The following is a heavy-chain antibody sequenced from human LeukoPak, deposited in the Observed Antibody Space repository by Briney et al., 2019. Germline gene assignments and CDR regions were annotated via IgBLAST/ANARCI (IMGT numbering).Heavy chain of an antibody. J-gene: IGHJ4*02. CDR3: AKDRYSSGWYPFDY. CDR2: ISGSGGST. D-gene: IGHD6-19*01. CDR1: GFTFSSYA. Sequence: GGSLRLSCAASGFTFSSYAMSWVRQAPGKGLEWVSAISGSGGSTYYADSVKGRFAISSDNSKSTLYLQVNSLRAEDTAVYYCAKDRYSSGWYPFDYWGQGTLVTVSS. V-gene: IGHV3-23*01.